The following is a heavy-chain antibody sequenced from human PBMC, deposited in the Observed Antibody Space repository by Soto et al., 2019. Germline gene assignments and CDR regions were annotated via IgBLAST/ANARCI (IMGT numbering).Heavy chain of an antibody. CDR1: GGTFNNYA. J-gene: IGHJ6*02. D-gene: IGHD3-10*01. CDR3: ASFDGTLVRGGRSSPYEMDV. Sequence: QVLLVQSGPEVKKPGSSVKVSCKASGGTFNNYAINWVRHAPGKGLERMGGIIPTFGTGNHAQKFQGRVTITADQSTTTAYMELNSLRSEDTAIYYCASFDGTLVRGGRSSPYEMDVWGQGTTVIVAS. CDR2: IIPTFGTG. V-gene: IGHV1-69*01.